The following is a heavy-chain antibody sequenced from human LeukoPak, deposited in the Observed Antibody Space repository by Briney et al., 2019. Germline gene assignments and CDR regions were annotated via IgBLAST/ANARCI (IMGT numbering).Heavy chain of an antibody. CDR2: ISGSGGST. CDR1: GFTFSSYA. J-gene: IGHJ4*02. V-gene: IGHV3-23*01. D-gene: IGHD6-6*01. CDR3: AKGRSIAARGFMVDY. Sequence: GGSLRLSCAASGFTFSSYAMSWVRQAPGKGLEWVSAISGSGGSTYYADSVKGRFTISRDNSKNTLYLQMNSLGAEDTAVYYCAKGRSIAARGFMVDYWGQGTLVTVSS.